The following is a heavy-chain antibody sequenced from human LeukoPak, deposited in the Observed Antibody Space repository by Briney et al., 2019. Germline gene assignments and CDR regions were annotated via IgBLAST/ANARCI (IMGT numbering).Heavy chain of an antibody. CDR3: ARGGTGSENDY. Sequence: GGSLRLSCAASGFTFDSYSMTWVRQAPGKGLEWISSITTRSDYTYYTDSVEGRFTISRDDAKNSLYLQMNSLRVEDTAVYYCARGGTGSENDYWGQGILVTVSS. D-gene: IGHD3-9*01. V-gene: IGHV3-21*01. CDR1: GFTFDSYS. J-gene: IGHJ4*02. CDR2: ITTRSDYT.